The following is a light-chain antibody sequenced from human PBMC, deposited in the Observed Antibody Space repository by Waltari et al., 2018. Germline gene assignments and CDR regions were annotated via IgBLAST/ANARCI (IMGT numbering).Light chain of an antibody. Sequence: DIVLTQSPSTVSFSPGERATLSCRASQSVSGYLAWYQHKPGQAPRLLLHDTPNRATGIPARFSGSGSWTDFTLTISSLEPEDFAVYSCQQRNNWPLTFGGGTKVEIK. J-gene: IGKJ4*01. CDR2: DTP. CDR3: QQRNNWPLT. CDR1: QSVSGY. V-gene: IGKV3-11*01.